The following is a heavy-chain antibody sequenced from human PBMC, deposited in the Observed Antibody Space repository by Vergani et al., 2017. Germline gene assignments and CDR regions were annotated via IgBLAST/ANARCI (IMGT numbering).Heavy chain of an antibody. D-gene: IGHD3-3*01. Sequence: EVQLVESGGGLVQPGGSLRLSCAASGFTFSSYDMHWVRQATGKGLEWVSAIGTAGDTYYPGSVKGRFTISRENAKNSLYLQMNSLRAGDTAIYYCAKELRYDFWSGYYGPLDYWGQGTLVTVSS. J-gene: IGHJ4*02. CDR2: IGTAGDT. CDR1: GFTFSSYD. CDR3: AKELRYDFWSGYYGPLDY. V-gene: IGHV3-13*01.